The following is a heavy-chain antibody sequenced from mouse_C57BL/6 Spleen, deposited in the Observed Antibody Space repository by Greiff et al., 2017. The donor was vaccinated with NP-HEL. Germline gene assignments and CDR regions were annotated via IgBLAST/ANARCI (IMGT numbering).Heavy chain of an antibody. V-gene: IGHV1-26*01. D-gene: IGHD2-1*01. CDR3: ARGGIYYRLGFAY. CDR2: INPNNGGT. CDR1: GYTFTDYY. J-gene: IGHJ3*01. Sequence: EVKLQQSGPELVKPGASVKISCKASGYTFTDYYMNWVKQSHGKSLEWIGDINPNNGGTSYNQKFKGKATLTVDKSSSTAYMELRSLTSEDSAVYYCARGGIYYRLGFAYWGQGTLVTVSA.